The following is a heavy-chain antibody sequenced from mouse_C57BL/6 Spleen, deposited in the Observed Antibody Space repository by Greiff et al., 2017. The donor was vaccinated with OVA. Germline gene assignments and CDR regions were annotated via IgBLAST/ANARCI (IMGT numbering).Heavy chain of an antibody. CDR2: INPSNGGT. Sequence: QVQLKQPGTELVKPGASVKLSCKASGYTFTSYWMHWVKQRPGQGLEWIGNINPSNGGTNYNEKFKSKATLTVDKSSSTAYMQLSSLTSEDSAVYYCARGEYGVGYFDVWGTGTTVTVSS. CDR1: GYTFTSYW. D-gene: IGHD1-1*01. V-gene: IGHV1-53*01. J-gene: IGHJ1*03. CDR3: ARGEYGVGYFDV.